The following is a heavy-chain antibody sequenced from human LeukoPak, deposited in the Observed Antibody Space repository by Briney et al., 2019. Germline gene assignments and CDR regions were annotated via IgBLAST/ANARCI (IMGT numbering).Heavy chain of an antibody. CDR1: GYTLTELC. J-gene: IGHJ4*02. CDR2: FDPEDGET. CDR3: ATVRIQLWEFDH. Sequence: GASVNVSWKVSGYTLTELCIHWVRQAPGKGIAWMGGFDPEDGETIYAQKFQGRVTMTEDTSTDTAYMELSSLRSEDTAVYYCATVRIQLWEFDHWGQGTLVTVSS. D-gene: IGHD5-18*01. V-gene: IGHV1-24*01.